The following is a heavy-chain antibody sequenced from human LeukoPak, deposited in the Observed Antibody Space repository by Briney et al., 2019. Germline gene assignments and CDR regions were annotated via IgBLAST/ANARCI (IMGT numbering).Heavy chain of an antibody. CDR1: GFIFHDYS. J-gene: IGHJ4*02. D-gene: IGHD3-10*01. V-gene: IGHV3-21*01. CDR2: MSGTQIYI. Sequence: KPGGSLRLSCVGSGFIFHDYSLHWVRQAPGRGLEWVASMSGTQIYIYHAESVRGRFTISRDNSGNSLYLQMNSLRVEDSAVYFCARSPDMMRIRGGNPSQAEYWGRGTLVTVSS. CDR3: ARSPDMMRIRGGNPSQAEY.